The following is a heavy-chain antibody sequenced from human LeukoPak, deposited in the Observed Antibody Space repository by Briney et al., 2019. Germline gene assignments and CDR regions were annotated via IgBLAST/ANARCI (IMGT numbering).Heavy chain of an antibody. CDR3: ARPNSYSSSWWYYYYYYGMDV. V-gene: IGHV1-18*01. D-gene: IGHD6-13*01. CDR2: ISAYNGNT. J-gene: IGHJ6*02. Sequence: GASVKVSCKASGYTFTSYDINWVRQATGQGLEWMGWISAYNGNTNYAQKLQGRVTMTTDTSTSTAYMELRSLRSDDTAVYYCARPNSYSSSWWYYYYYYGMDVWGQGTTVTVSS. CDR1: GYTFTSYD.